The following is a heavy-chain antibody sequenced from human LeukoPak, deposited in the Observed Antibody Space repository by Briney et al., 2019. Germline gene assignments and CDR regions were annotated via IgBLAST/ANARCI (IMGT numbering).Heavy chain of an antibody. CDR2: INHSGST. CDR1: GGSFSGYY. J-gene: IGHJ6*03. V-gene: IGHV4-34*01. CDR3: ASGRGRYGSGSPRRYYYYYYYMDV. D-gene: IGHD3-10*01. Sequence: SETLSLTCAVYGGSFSGYYWSWIRQPPGKGLEWIGEINHSGSTNYNPSLKSRVTISVDTSKNQFSLKLSSVTAADTAVYYCASGRGRYGSGSPRRYYYYYYYMDVWGKGTTVTISS.